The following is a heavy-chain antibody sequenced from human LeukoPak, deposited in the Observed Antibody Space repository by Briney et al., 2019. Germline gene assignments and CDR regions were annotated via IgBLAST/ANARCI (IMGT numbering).Heavy chain of an antibody. D-gene: IGHD6-13*01. CDR1: GGTFSSYT. CDR2: IIPILGIA. V-gene: IGHV1-69*04. J-gene: IGHJ4*02. CDR3: AREGVRSSCYDY. Sequence: ASVKVSCKASGGTFSSYTISWVRQAPGQGLEWMGRIIPILGIANYAQKFQGRVTITADKSTSTAYMELSSLRSEDTAVYYCAREGVRSSCYDYWGQGTLVTVSS.